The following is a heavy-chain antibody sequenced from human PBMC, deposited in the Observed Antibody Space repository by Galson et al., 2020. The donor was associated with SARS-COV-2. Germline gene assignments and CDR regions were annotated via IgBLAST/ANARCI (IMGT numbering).Heavy chain of an antibody. CDR3: ATFRDDTAY. CDR1: GYTFTGFY. J-gene: IGHJ4*02. D-gene: IGHD2-21*01. V-gene: IGHV1-2*02. CDR2: INPNSGAT. Sequence: ASVKVSCQASGYTFTGFYMHWVRQAPGQGLDWVGWINPNSGATNYAQKFQGRVTMTTDTPISTVYMELSRLTFDDTAIYYCATFRDDTAYWGQGTLVTVSS.